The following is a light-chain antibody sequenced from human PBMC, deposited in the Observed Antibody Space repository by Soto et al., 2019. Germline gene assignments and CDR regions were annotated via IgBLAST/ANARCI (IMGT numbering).Light chain of an antibody. J-gene: IGKJ3*01. CDR3: QQYGSSRFT. V-gene: IGKV3-20*01. Sequence: DIVLTQSPGTLSLSPGERATLSCRASQSVNSNYLAWYQQKPGQAPRLLIFGASTRATGISDRFRGSGSGTDFTLTINRLEPEDFAVYYCQQYGSSRFTFGPGTKVDIK. CDR2: GAS. CDR1: QSVNSNY.